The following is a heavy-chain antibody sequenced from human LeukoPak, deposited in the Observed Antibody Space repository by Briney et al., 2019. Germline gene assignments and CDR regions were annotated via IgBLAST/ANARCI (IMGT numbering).Heavy chain of an antibody. J-gene: IGHJ5*02. CDR1: GGSISSGSYY. Sequence: SETLSLTCTVSGGSISSGSYYWGWVRQPPGKGLEWIGSGTTYYNPSLQSRVTISVDTSRNQFSLKLSSVTAADTAVYYCARTGGYMVWGVQNWFEPWGQGILVTVSA. V-gene: IGHV4-39*01. CDR2: GTT. D-gene: IGHD3-10*01. CDR3: ARTGGYMVWGVQNWFEP.